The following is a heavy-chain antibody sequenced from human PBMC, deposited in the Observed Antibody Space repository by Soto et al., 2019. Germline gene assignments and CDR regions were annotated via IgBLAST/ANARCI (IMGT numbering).Heavy chain of an antibody. V-gene: IGHV3-30*18. D-gene: IGHD3-22*01. Sequence: QVQLVESGGGVVQPGRSLRLSCAASGFTFSSYGMHWVRQAPGKGLEWVAVISYDGSNKYYEDSVKGRFTISRDNSKNTLYLQMNSLRAEDKAVYYCAKGVYYYDSSGYYHSTYYYGMDVWGQGTTVTVSS. J-gene: IGHJ6*02. CDR2: ISYDGSNK. CDR3: AKGVYYYDSSGYYHSTYYYGMDV. CDR1: GFTFSSYG.